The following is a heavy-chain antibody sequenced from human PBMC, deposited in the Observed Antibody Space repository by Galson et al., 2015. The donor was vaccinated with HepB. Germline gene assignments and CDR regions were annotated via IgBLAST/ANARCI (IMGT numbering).Heavy chain of an antibody. CDR2: TRNKANSYTT. CDR1: GFTFSDHY. Sequence: SLRLSCAASGFTFSDHYMDWVRQAPGKGLEWVGRTRNKANSYTTEYAASVKGRFTISRDDSRNSLYLQMNSLKTEDTAVYYCARHSGSYSYFEYWGQGTLVTVSS. J-gene: IGHJ4*02. V-gene: IGHV3-72*01. CDR3: ARHSGSYSYFEY. D-gene: IGHD1-26*01.